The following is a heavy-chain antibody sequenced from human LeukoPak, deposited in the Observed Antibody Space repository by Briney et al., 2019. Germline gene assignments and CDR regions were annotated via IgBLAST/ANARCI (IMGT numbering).Heavy chain of an antibody. CDR1: GFTFSSYA. CDR2: ISGSGGST. CDR3: ARDLLEWYFDY. J-gene: IGHJ4*02. Sequence: GGSLRLSCAASGFTFSSYAMSWVRQASGKGLEWVSAISGSGGSTYYADSVKGRFTISRDNSKNTLYLQMNSLRAEDTAVYYCARDLLEWYFDYWGQGTLVTVSS. V-gene: IGHV3-23*01. D-gene: IGHD3-3*01.